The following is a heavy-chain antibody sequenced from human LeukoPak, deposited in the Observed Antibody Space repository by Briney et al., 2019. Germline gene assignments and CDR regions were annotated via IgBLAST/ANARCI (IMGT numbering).Heavy chain of an antibody. Sequence: PGGSLRLSCAASGFTFSSYWMSWVRQAPGKGLEWVANIKQDGSEKYYVDSVKGRFTISRDNAKNSLYLQMNNLRAEDTAVYYCAALIIGRPFDYWGQGTLVIVSS. CDR1: GFTFSSYW. V-gene: IGHV3-7*03. CDR3: AALIIGRPFDY. D-gene: IGHD1-26*01. J-gene: IGHJ4*02. CDR2: IKQDGSEK.